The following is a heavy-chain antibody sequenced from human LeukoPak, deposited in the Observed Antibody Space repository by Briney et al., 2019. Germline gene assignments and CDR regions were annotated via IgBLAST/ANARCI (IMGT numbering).Heavy chain of an antibody. CDR1: GGSISSYY. CDR3: ARGGDSSTLTLDY. V-gene: IGHV4-59*01. Sequence: SETLSLTCTVSGGSISSYYWSWIRQPPGKGLEWIGHIYYSGSTNYNPSLKSRVTISVDTSKNQFSLKLSSVTAADTAVYYCARGGDSSTLTLDYWGQGTLVTVSS. D-gene: IGHD6-13*01. J-gene: IGHJ4*02. CDR2: IYYSGST.